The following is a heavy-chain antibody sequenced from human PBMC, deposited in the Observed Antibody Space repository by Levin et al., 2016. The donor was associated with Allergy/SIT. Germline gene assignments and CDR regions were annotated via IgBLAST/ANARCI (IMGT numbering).Heavy chain of an antibody. V-gene: IGHV5-51*01. CDR1: GYRFTSYW. Sequence: GESLKISCKGSGYRFTSYWIGWVRQMPGKGLEWMGIIYPEDSDARYSPSFQGQVTISVDKSISTAYLQWSSLRASDTAIYYCARGKIQPWFGTWQMKWFDPWGQGTLVTVSS. CDR3: ARGKIQPWFGTWQMKWFDP. D-gene: IGHD5-18*01. CDR2: IYPEDSDA. J-gene: IGHJ5*02.